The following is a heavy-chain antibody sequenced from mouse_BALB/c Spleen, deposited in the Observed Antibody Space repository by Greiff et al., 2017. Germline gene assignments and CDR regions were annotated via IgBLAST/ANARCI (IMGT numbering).Heavy chain of an antibody. CDR3: ARAGGYDWYFDV. V-gene: IGHV5-9-4*01. D-gene: IGHD2-2*01. CDR1: GFTFSSYA. Sequence: EVQVVESGGGLVKPGGSLKLSCAASGFTFSSYAMSWVRQSPEKRLEWVAEISSGGSYTYYPDTVTGRFTISRDNAKNTLYLEMSSLRSEDTAMYYCARAGGYDWYFDVWGAGTTVTVSS. J-gene: IGHJ1*01. CDR2: ISSGGSYT.